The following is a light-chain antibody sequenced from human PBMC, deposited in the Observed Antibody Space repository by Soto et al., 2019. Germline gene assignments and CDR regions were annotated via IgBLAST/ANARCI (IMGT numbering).Light chain of an antibody. CDR1: SSDVGGYNY. V-gene: IGLV2-14*01. CDR2: DVS. J-gene: IGLJ2*01. CDR3: SSYTSSSPPLYVV. Sequence: QSALTQPASVSGSPGQSITISCTGTSSDVGGYNYVSWYQQHPGKAPKLMIYDVSNRPSGVSNRFSGSKSGNTASLTISGLQAEDEADYYCSSYTSSSPPLYVVFGGGTKLPVL.